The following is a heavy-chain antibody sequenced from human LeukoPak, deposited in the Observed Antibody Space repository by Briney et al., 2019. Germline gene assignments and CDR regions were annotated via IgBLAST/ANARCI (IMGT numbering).Heavy chain of an antibody. CDR1: GGSFSGYY. V-gene: IGHV4-34*01. CDR3: ARVPTPRRGYSGYDRSLDAFDI. J-gene: IGHJ3*02. CDR2: INHSGST. D-gene: IGHD5-12*01. Sequence: SETLSLTCAVYGGSFSGYYWSWLRQPPGKGLEWIGEINHSGSTNYNPSLKSRVTISVDTSKNQFSLKLSSVTAADTAVYYCARVPTPRRGYSGYDRSLDAFDIWGQGTMVTVSS.